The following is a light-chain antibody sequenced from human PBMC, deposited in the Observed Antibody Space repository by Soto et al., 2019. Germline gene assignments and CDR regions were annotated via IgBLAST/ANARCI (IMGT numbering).Light chain of an antibody. CDR2: GNT. V-gene: IGLV1-40*01. CDR3: QSYDSTLSARYV. CDR1: SSNIGAGYD. Sequence: SVLTQPPSVSGAPGQRVTISCTGSSSNIGAGYDVHWYQQRPGTAPKLLIFGNTNRPSGVPDRFSGSKSGTSASLAITGLQAEDEGDYYCQSYDSTLSARYVFXTGTKVTVL. J-gene: IGLJ1*01.